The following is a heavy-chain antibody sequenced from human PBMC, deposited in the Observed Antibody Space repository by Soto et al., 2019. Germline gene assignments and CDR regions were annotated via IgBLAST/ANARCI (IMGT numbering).Heavy chain of an antibody. D-gene: IGHD6-6*01. CDR3: ARDRTHYSSSSPPYDAFDI. Sequence: GASVKVSCKASGYTFTSYYMHWVRQAPGQGLEWMGIINPSGGSTSYAQKFQGRVTMTRDTSTSTVYMELSSLRFEDTAVYYCARDRTHYSSSSPPYDAFDIWGQGTMVTVSS. J-gene: IGHJ3*02. CDR2: INPSGGST. CDR1: GYTFTSYY. V-gene: IGHV1-46*03.